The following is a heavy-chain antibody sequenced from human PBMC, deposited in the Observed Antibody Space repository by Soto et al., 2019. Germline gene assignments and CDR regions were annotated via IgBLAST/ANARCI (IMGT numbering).Heavy chain of an antibody. D-gene: IGHD6-13*01. CDR3: AKDYSTWCMDV. CDR2: ISFDGRNT. Sequence: PGGSLRLSCAASGFTFDNYGMHWVRQAPGKGLEWVVVISFDGRNTYYADSVKGRFTISRDNSKNTLYLQMNSLRAEDTAVYYCAKDYSTWCMDVWGQGTTVTVSS. V-gene: IGHV3-30*18. J-gene: IGHJ6*02. CDR1: GFTFDNYG.